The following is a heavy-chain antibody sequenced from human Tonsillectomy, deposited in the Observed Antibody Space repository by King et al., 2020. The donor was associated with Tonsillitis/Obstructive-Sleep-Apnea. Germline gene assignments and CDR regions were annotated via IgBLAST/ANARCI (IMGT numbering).Heavy chain of an antibody. CDR3: VKDKSRFLEWLYYFDY. Sequence: VQLVESGGGLVQPGGSLRLSCSASGFTFSTYAMHWVRQAPGKGLEYVSAIRSDASSTYYADSVKGRFTISRDNSKNTLYLQMSSLRAEDTAVYYCVKDKSRFLEWLYYFDYWGQGTLVTVSS. V-gene: IGHV3-64D*06. D-gene: IGHD3-3*01. CDR2: IRSDASST. CDR1: GFTFSTYA. J-gene: IGHJ4*02.